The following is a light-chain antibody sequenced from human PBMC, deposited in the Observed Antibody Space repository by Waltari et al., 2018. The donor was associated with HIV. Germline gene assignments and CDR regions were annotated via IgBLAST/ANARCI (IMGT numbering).Light chain of an antibody. V-gene: IGKV3-11*01. CDR3: HQRSNWPIT. CDR1: QSVSSY. CDR2: GAS. J-gene: IGKJ5*01. Sequence: EIVLTQSPATLPLSTGERATLSCRASQSVSSYLAWYQPKHGQAPRLLIYGASSRATGIPARFSGSGSGTDFTLTISSLEPGDFGVYYCHQRSNWPITFGQGTRLEIK.